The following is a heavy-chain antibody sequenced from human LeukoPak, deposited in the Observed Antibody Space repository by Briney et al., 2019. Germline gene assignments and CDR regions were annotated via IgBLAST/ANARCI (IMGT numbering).Heavy chain of an antibody. J-gene: IGHJ4*02. V-gene: IGHV4-59*01. D-gene: IGHD5-12*01. CDR3: ARGNGYVYY. CDR2: IYYSGST. Sequence: RASETLSLTCTVSSGSISSYYWNWIRQPPGRGLEWLGYIYYSGSTNYNPSLKSRVTISVDTSKNQFSLKLSSVTAADTAVYYCARGNGYVYYWGQGTLVTVSS. CDR1: SGSISSYY.